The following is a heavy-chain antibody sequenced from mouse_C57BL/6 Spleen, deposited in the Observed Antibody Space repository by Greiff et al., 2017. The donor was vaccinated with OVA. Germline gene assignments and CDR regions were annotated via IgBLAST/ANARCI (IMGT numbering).Heavy chain of an antibody. CDR1: GYTFTSYW. J-gene: IGHJ2*01. Sequence: QVQLQQPGAELVMPGASVKLSCKASGYTFTSYWMHWVKQRPGQGLEWIGEIDPSDSYTNYNQKFKGKSTLTVDKSSSTAYMQLSSLTSEDSAVYYCAGSTAVFHFDCWGQGATLAVSS. CDR3: AGSTAVFHFDC. D-gene: IGHD1-1*01. CDR2: IDPSDSYT. V-gene: IGHV1-69*01.